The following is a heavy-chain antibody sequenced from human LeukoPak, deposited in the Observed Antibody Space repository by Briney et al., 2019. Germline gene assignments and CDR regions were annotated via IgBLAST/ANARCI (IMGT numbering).Heavy chain of an antibody. J-gene: IGHJ5*02. D-gene: IGHD3-10*01. CDR1: GFTFSDYY. CDR2: ISSSGSMI. CDR3: TTGVRGVIAQS. V-gene: IGHV3-11*01. Sequence: PGGSLRLSCAASGFTFSDYYMSWIRQAPGKGLEWVSYISSSGSMISDADSVKGRFTISRDNAKKSLYLQMNSLKTEDTAVYYCTTGVRGVIAQSWGQGTLVTVSS.